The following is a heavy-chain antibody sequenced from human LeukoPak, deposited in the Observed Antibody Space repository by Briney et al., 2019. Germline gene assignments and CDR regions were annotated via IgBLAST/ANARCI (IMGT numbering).Heavy chain of an antibody. CDR1: GNTFTGYY. Sequence: ASVKVSCKASGNTFTGYYMHWVRQAPGQGLEWMGWINPNSGGTNYAQKFQGRVTMTRDTSISTAYMELSRLRSDDMAVYYCARDSGSVFFWGQGTLVTVSS. D-gene: IGHD6-13*01. CDR2: INPNSGGT. CDR3: ARDSGSVFF. J-gene: IGHJ4*02. V-gene: IGHV1-2*02.